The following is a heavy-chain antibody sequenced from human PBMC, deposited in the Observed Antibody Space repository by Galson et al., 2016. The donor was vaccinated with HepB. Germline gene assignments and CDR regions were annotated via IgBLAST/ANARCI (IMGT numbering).Heavy chain of an antibody. Sequence: SLRLSCAASGFTFSSYNMNWVRQAPGKGLEWVASISRSSRHIYYADSVKGRFTISRDNAKNSLYLQMNSLSDEDTALYYCAGGLDSWGQGTMVTVSS. V-gene: IGHV3-21*01. CDR3: AGGLDS. CDR1: GFTFSSYN. J-gene: IGHJ3*01. D-gene: IGHD2-21*01. CDR2: ISRSSRHI.